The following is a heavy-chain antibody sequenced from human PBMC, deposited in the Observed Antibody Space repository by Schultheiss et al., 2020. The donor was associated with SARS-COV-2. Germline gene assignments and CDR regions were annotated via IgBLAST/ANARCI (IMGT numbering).Heavy chain of an antibody. CDR3: ARATGYCSSTSCYSPGRFDP. D-gene: IGHD2-2*02. V-gene: IGHV1-69*06. CDR2: IIPIFGTA. Sequence: VKVSCKASGGTFSSYAISWVRQAPGQGLEWMGGIIPIFGTANYAQKFQGRVTITADKSTSTAYMELSSLRSEDTAVYYCARATGYCSSTSCYSPGRFDPWGQGTLVTVSS. CDR1: GGTFSSYA. J-gene: IGHJ5*02.